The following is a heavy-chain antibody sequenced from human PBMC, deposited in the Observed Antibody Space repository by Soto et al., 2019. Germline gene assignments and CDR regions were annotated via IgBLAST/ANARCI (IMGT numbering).Heavy chain of an antibody. V-gene: IGHV3-23*01. J-gene: IGHJ6*02. CDR2: ISSSGDGT. D-gene: IGHD3-3*01. Sequence: GGSLRLSCAASGFTFSTYAMTWVRQAPGKGLEWVSMISSSGDGTYYEDSVKGRFTISRDNSRNTLNLQMNSLRAEDTAVYYCAKNGDFWSWGMDAWGQGTTVTVSS. CDR1: GFTFSTYA. CDR3: AKNGDFWSWGMDA.